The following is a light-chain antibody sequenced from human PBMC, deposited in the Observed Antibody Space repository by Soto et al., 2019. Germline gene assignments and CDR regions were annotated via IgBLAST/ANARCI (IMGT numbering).Light chain of an antibody. CDR1: QSVGKY. J-gene: IGKJ4*01. CDR3: QQRSSWPPT. CDR2: GAS. V-gene: IGKV3D-15*01. Sequence: EIVRTQSPGTLSVSPGERSTLSCMASQSVGKYLAWYQQKPGQAPRLLIYGASTRATGITDRFSGSGSGTDFTLTISRLEPEDFALYFCQQRSSWPPTFGEGTKVDIK.